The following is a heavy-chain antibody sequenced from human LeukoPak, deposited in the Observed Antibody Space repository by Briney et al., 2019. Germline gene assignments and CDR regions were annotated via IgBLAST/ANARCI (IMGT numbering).Heavy chain of an antibody. CDR3: ARTMEWLIRGDAFDI. V-gene: IGHV4-59*01. CDR1: GGSICSYY. CDR2: IYYSGST. J-gene: IGHJ3*02. D-gene: IGHD3-3*01. Sequence: SETLSLTCTVSGGSICSYYWSWIRQPPGKGLEWIGYIYYSGSTNYNPSLKSRVTISVDTSKNQFSLKLSSVTAADTAVYYCARTMEWLIRGDAFDIWGQGTMVTVSS.